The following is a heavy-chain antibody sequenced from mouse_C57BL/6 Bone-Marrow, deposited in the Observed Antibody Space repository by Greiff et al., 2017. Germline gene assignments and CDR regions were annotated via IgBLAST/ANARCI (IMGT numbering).Heavy chain of an antibody. J-gene: IGHJ3*01. CDR3: ARGSSWFAY. V-gene: IGHV2-5*01. D-gene: IGHD1-1*01. CDR1: GFSLTSYG. Sequence: VQRVESGPGLVPPSQSLSITCTVSGFSLTSYGVHWVRQSPGKGLEWLGVIWRGGSTDYNAAFMSRLSITKDNSKSQVFFKMNSLQADDTAIYYCARGSSWFAYWGQGTLVTVSA. CDR2: IWRGGST.